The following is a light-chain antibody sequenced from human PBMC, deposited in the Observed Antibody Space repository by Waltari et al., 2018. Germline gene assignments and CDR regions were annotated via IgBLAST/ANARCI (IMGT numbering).Light chain of an antibody. CDR1: QGISNS. CDR2: AAS. CDR3: QQYYSTLYT. J-gene: IGKJ2*01. Sequence: TCRGSQGISNSLAWYQQKPGKAPKLLLYAASRLESGVPSRFSGSGSGTDYTLTISSLQPEDFATYYCQQYYSTLYTFGQGTKLEIK. V-gene: IGKV1-NL1*01.